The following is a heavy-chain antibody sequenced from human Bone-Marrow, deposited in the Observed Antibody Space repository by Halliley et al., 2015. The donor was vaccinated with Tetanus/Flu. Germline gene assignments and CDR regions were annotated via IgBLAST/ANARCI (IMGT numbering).Heavy chain of an antibody. D-gene: IGHD3-22*01. Sequence: WVSARRGTGGATYYPAAVKGRFTISRDNSRNTLYLQMNSLRAEDTALYYCAKSTSGYYIATLDSWGQGALVTVSS. CDR3: AKSTSGYYIATLDS. CDR2: RRGTGGAT. V-gene: IGHV3-23*01. J-gene: IGHJ4*02.